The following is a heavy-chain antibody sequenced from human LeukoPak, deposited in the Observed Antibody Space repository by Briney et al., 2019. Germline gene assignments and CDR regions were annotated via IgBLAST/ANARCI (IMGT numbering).Heavy chain of an antibody. Sequence: ASVKVSCKTSGYTFTIYDYGIGWVRQAPGQGLEWMAWISPHNGNTNYAQKLQGRVTVTTDTSTTTAYMELRNLMSDDTAVYYCTRDRNRSGSQNYWGQGTLVTVSS. CDR3: TRDRNRSGSQNY. V-gene: IGHV1-18*01. CDR1: GYTFTIYD. D-gene: IGHD1-26*01. CDR2: ISPHNGNT. J-gene: IGHJ4*02.